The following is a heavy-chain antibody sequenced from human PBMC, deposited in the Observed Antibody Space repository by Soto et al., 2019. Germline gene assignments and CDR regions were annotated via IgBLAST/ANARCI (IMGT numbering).Heavy chain of an antibody. V-gene: IGHV1-69*13. CDR3: ARGIYPVDTAMVGFDY. Sequence: RASVKVSCKASGGTFSSYAISWVRQAPGKGLEWMGGIIPIFGTANYAQKFQGRVTITADESTSTAYMELSSLRSEDTAVYYCARGIYPVDTAMVGFDYWGQGTLVTVSS. CDR1: GGTFSSYA. J-gene: IGHJ4*02. D-gene: IGHD5-18*01. CDR2: IIPIFGTA.